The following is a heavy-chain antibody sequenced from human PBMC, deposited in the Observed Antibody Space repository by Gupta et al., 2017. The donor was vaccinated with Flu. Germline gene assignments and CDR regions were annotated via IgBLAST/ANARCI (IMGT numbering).Heavy chain of an antibody. V-gene: IGHV3-21*06. D-gene: IGHD5-12*01. CDR2: ISRIGRFI. Sequence: QAPGSGLEWVSSISRIGRFIYYADSVRGRFTISRDNTKNSLFLHMSGLRAEDTAIYYCTKNRASGTTKGSFDIWGQGTLVTVSS. J-gene: IGHJ3*02. CDR3: TKNRASGTTKGSFDI.